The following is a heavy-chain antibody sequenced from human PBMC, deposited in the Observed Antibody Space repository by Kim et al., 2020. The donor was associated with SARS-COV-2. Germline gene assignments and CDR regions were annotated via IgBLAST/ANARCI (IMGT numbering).Heavy chain of an antibody. V-gene: IGHV1-58*01. CDR2: IVVGSGNT. D-gene: IGHD2-2*01. J-gene: IGHJ2*01. Sequence: SVKVSCKASGFTFTNSAVQWVRQARGQRLEWIGWIVVGSGNTNYTQKFQERVTITRDMSTNTAYMELSSLRSEDTAVYYCAADLGYCSSTSCLHWYFDLWGRGTLVTVSS. CDR3: AADLGYCSSTSCLHWYFDL. CDR1: GFTFTNSA.